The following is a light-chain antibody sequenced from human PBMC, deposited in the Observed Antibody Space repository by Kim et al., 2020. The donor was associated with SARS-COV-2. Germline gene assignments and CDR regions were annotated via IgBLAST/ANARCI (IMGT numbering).Light chain of an antibody. V-gene: IGKV3-11*01. CDR2: DAS. Sequence: PGERATLSCRASQSVSSFLAWYQQKPGQAPRLLIYDASHRATGIPARFSGSGSGTDFTLTISSLEPEDFAVYYCQQCKNWPLTFGGGTKVDIK. CDR3: QQCKNWPLT. J-gene: IGKJ4*01. CDR1: QSVSSF.